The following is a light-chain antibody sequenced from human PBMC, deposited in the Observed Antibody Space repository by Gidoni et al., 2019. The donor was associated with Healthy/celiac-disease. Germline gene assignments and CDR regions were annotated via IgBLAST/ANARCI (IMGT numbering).Light chain of an antibody. J-gene: IGKJ1*01. V-gene: IGKV1-8*01. Sequence: IQLTQSPAAFSASTGYRVTITCRATEGVSSYVAWYQQKPGKAPKLLIYAASTLPSGVPSRFSGSGSGTDFTLTISCLQSDDFATYYCQQYYSYPRTFGQXTKVEIK. CDR1: EGVSSY. CDR2: AAS. CDR3: QQYYSYPRT.